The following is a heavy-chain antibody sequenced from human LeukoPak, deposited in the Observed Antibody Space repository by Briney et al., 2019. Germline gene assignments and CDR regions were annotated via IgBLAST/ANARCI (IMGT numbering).Heavy chain of an antibody. J-gene: IGHJ4*02. Sequence: SETLSLTCTVSVGSISSYYWSWIWQPPGKGLEWIGYIYYSGSTNYNPSLKSRVTISVDTSKNQFSLKLSSVTAADTAVYYCARGEGRSWGQGTLVTVSS. D-gene: IGHD2-15*01. CDR1: VGSISSYY. CDR3: ARGEGRS. CDR2: IYYSGST. V-gene: IGHV4-59*01.